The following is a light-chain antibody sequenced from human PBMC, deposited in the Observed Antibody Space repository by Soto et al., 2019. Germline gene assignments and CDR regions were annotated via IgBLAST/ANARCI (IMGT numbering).Light chain of an antibody. CDR2: DVR. Sequence: QSVLTQPASVSGSPGQSITISCTGTSSEVGGYNYVSWYQQHPGKAPKLMIYDVRNRPSGVSNRFSGSKSVNTASLTFSWLQFEDEADYYCSSYTTISTYVFGTGTKVTVL. J-gene: IGLJ1*01. CDR1: SSEVGGYNY. V-gene: IGLV2-14*01. CDR3: SSYTTISTYV.